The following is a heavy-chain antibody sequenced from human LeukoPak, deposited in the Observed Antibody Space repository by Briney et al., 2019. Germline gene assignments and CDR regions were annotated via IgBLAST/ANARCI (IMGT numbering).Heavy chain of an antibody. CDR1: GFTFSNFG. CDR3: ARGIPSYSSSWFGHYYYYMDV. CDR2: IRFDGTSE. J-gene: IGHJ6*03. Sequence: GGSLRLSCAASGFTFSNFGMHWVRQAPGKGLEWVAFIRFDGTSEFYADSVKGRFTISRDNSKNTLYLQMNSLRAEDTAVYYCARGIPSYSSSWFGHYYYYMDVWGKGTTVTVSS. D-gene: IGHD6-13*01. V-gene: IGHV3-30*02.